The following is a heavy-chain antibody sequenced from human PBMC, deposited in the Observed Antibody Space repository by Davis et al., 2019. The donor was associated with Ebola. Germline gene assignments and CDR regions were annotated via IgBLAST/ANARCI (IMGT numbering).Heavy chain of an antibody. CDR1: GDSVSSVA. CDR3: ARGWLRTGMDV. J-gene: IGHJ6*04. D-gene: IGHD5-12*01. CDR2: TYYTSKWHN. Sequence: HSQTLSLTCAISGDSVSSVAWNWLRQSPSRGLEWLGRTYYTSKWHNDYGESVKSRITINPDTSKNQFSLQLNSVTPEDTAVYYCARGWLRTGMDVWGIGTAVTVSS. V-gene: IGHV6-1*01.